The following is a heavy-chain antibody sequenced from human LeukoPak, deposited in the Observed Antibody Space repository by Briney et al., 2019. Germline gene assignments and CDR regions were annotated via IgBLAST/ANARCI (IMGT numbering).Heavy chain of an antibody. CDR2: INPNSGGT. Sequence: SVKVSCKAFGYTFTGYYMHWVRQAPGQGLEWMGWINPNSGGTNYAQKFQGRATMTRDTSISTAYMELSRLRSDDTAVYYCARGPGTGYSSSWYPDYFDYWGQGTLVTVSS. CDR3: ARGPGTGYSSSWYPDYFDY. V-gene: IGHV1-2*02. J-gene: IGHJ4*02. D-gene: IGHD6-13*01. CDR1: GYTFTGYY.